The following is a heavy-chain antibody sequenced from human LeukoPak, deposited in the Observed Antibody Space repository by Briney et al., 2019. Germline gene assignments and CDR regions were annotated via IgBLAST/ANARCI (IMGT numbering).Heavy chain of an antibody. Sequence: GGSLRLSCATSELTFSAYGMHWVRQAPGKGLEWVANIKQDGSEKYYVDSVKGRFTISRDNAKNSLYLQMNSLRAEDTAVYYCAREKLGEHIVVADYWGQGTLVTVSS. CDR1: ELTFSAYG. V-gene: IGHV3-7*01. D-gene: IGHD2-21*01. CDR2: IKQDGSEK. CDR3: AREKLGEHIVVADY. J-gene: IGHJ4*02.